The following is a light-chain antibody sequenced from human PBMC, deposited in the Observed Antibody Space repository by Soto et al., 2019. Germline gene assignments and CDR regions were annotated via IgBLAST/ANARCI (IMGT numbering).Light chain of an antibody. J-gene: IGKJ1*01. CDR1: QSVSNN. CDR2: DAS. CDR3: QQYNIWPPST. Sequence: ILMTQSPATLSVSPGERATLSCRASQSVSNNLAWYQQKPGQAPRLLIYDASTRATGIPARFSGSGSGTEFTLTISGLQSEDFGVYYCQQYNIWPPSTFGQGTKVEVK. V-gene: IGKV3-15*01.